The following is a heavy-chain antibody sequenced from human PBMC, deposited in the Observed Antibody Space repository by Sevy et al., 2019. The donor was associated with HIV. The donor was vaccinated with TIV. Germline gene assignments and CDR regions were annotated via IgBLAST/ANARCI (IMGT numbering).Heavy chain of an antibody. J-gene: IGHJ6*02. V-gene: IGHV3-30*18. CDR3: AKMQGGSYNYYGMDV. D-gene: IGHD1-26*01. CDR2: ISFDGSDK. CDR1: GFIFSTYG. Sequence: GGSLRLSCAASGFIFSTYGIHWVRQAPGKGLEWVAVISFDGSDKYYADSVRGRFTISRDNSKNTLYLQMNSLRVKDTAIYYCAKMQGGSYNYYGMDVWGQGTTVTVSS.